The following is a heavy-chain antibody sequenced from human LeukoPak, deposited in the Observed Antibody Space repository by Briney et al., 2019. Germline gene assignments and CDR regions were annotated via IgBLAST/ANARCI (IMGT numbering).Heavy chain of an antibody. CDR3: AKLQGAAASSDWFDP. V-gene: IGHV4-59*01. CDR2: IYSSGST. Sequence: SETLSLTCTVSGGSISGYYWSWIRQPPGKGLEWIGYIYSSGSTNYNPSLKSRLTISIDTSKNQFSLKLTSVTTADTAVYYCAKLQGAAASSDWFDPWGQGTLVTVSS. CDR1: GGSISGYY. D-gene: IGHD6-13*01. J-gene: IGHJ5*02.